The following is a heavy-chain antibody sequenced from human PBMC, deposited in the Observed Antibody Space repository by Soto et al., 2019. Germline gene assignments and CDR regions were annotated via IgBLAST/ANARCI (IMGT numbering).Heavy chain of an antibody. J-gene: IGHJ6*02. D-gene: IGHD5-12*01. Sequence: SEPLSLTCTVSGGSISSGGYYWSWIRQHPGKGLEWIGYIYYSGSTYYNPSLKSRVTISVDTSKNQFSLKLSSVTAADTAVCYCARDCILRGYSGSDYGMXVWGQGTTVTVSS. V-gene: IGHV4-31*03. CDR3: ARDCILRGYSGSDYGMXV. CDR1: GGSISSGGYY. CDR2: IYYSGST.